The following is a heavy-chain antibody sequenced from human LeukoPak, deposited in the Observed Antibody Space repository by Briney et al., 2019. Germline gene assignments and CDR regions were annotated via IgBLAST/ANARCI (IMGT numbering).Heavy chain of an antibody. Sequence: SETLSLTCTVSGGSISSSSYYWGWIRQPPGKGLEWIGSIYYSGSTYYNPSLKSRVTISVDTSKNQFSLKLSSVTAADTAVYYCARGNSSSWPLDYWGQGALVTVSS. V-gene: IGHV4-39*01. CDR1: GGSISSSSYY. D-gene: IGHD6-13*01. CDR2: IYYSGST. CDR3: ARGNSSSWPLDY. J-gene: IGHJ4*02.